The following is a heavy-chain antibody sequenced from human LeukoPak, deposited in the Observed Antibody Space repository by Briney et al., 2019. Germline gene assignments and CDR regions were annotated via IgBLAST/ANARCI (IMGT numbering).Heavy chain of an antibody. J-gene: IGHJ4*02. CDR1: GGSFNTYY. Sequence: PSETLSLTCTVSGGSFNTYYWSWVRQAPGKGLECLGYIYINGDTNSNPSLRGRGTLSLDASKHQFSLRLSSVTAADTAVYYCARGARIFDSWGPGILVTASS. V-gene: IGHV4-4*08. CDR2: IYINGDT. D-gene: IGHD2/OR15-2a*01. CDR3: ARGARIFDS.